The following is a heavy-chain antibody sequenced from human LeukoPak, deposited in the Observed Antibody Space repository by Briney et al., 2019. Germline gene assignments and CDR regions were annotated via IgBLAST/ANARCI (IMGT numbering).Heavy chain of an antibody. J-gene: IGHJ5*02. V-gene: IGHV3-48*02. Sequence: HSGGSLRLSCAASGFTFSSYSMTWVRQAPGKGLEWVSYISSSSSTIYYADSVKGRFTISRDNAKNSLYLQMNSLRDEDTAVYYCARGGTIFGVVIDWFDPWGQGTLVTVSS. CDR1: GFTFSSYS. CDR2: ISSSSSTI. D-gene: IGHD3-3*01. CDR3: ARGGTIFGVVIDWFDP.